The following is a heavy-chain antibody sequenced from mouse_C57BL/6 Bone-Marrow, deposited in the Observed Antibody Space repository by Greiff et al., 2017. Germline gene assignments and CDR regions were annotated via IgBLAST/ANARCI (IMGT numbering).Heavy chain of an antibody. V-gene: IGHV1-64*01. CDR3: ANYDYGACDV. J-gene: IGHJ1*03. D-gene: IGHD2-4*01. CDR1: GYTFTSYW. Sequence: QVQLQQPGAELVKPGASVKLSCKASGYTFTSYWMHWVKQRPGQGLEWIGMIHPNSGSTNYNEKFKSKATLTVDKSSSTAYMQLSSLTSEDSAVYYCANYDYGACDVWGTGTTVTVSS. CDR2: IHPNSGST.